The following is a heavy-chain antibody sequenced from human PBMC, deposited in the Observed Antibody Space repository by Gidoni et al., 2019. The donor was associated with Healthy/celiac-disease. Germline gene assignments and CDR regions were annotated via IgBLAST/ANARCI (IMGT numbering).Heavy chain of an antibody. CDR3: AKAGGLREYYLDY. J-gene: IGHJ4*02. V-gene: IGHV3-30*18. Sequence: QVQLVEYGGGVVQPGRSLRLSCAASGFTFSSYGMHWVRQAPGKGLEVVAVISYDGSNKYYAESVKGRFTIARDNYKNTLYLQMNSLRAEDTAVYYCAKAGGLREYYLDYWGQGTLVTVSS. CDR1: GFTFSSYG. CDR2: ISYDGSNK. D-gene: IGHD5-12*01.